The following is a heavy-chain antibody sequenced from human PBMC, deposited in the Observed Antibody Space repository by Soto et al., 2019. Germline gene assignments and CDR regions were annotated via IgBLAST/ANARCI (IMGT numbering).Heavy chain of an antibody. D-gene: IGHD3-3*01. J-gene: IGHJ4*02. Sequence: QLQLQESRPGLVTPSETLSLTCTVPGRSISSSSYYWGWISQPPGKVLEWIGSNYYSGSTYSNPSLKTRVTISAATSKNQCARKLSSVTAAHTAVYYCARFFREVDALAYCGQGTLVAVSS. CDR2: NYYSGST. CDR1: GRSISSSSYY. V-gene: IGHV4-39*01. CDR3: ARFFREVDALAY.